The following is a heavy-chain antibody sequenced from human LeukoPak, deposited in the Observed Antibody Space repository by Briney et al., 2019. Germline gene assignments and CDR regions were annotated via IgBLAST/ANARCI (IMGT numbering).Heavy chain of an antibody. CDR3: ARDRGLEPGPFDI. J-gene: IGHJ3*02. V-gene: IGHV3-74*01. CDR2: INSDGSST. Sequence: GGSLRLSCAASGFTFSSYWMHWVRQAPGKGLVWVSRINSDGSSTSYADSVKGRFTISRDNAKNTLYLQMSSLRAEDTAVYYCARDRGLEPGPFDIWGQGTMVTVSS. CDR1: GFTFSSYW. D-gene: IGHD1-1*01.